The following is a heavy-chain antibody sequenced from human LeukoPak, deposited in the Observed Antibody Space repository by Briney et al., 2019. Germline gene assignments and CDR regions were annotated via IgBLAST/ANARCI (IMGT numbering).Heavy chain of an antibody. CDR3: ARAPQGGAAFDI. D-gene: IGHD3-16*01. J-gene: IGHJ3*02. V-gene: IGHV3-30-3*01. CDR1: GFTFSSYA. CDR2: ISYDGSNK. Sequence: GRSLRLSCAASGFTFSSYAMHWVRQAPGKGPEWVAVISYDGSNKYYADSVKGRFTISRDNSKNTLYLQMNSLRAEDTAVYYCARAPQGGAAFDIWGQGTMVTVSS.